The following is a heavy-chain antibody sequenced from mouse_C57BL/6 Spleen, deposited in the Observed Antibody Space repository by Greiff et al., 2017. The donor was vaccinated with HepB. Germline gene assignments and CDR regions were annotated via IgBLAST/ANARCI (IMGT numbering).Heavy chain of an antibody. Sequence: VQLQQSGGGLVKPGGSLKLSCAASGFTFSDYGMHWVRQAPEKGLEWVAYISSGSSTIYYADTVKGRFTISRDNAKNTLFLQMTSLRSEDTAMYYCARFYDYDEGWFAYWGQGTLVTVSA. D-gene: IGHD2-4*01. CDR1: GFTFSDYG. CDR3: ARFYDYDEGWFAY. V-gene: IGHV5-17*01. J-gene: IGHJ3*01. CDR2: ISSGSSTI.